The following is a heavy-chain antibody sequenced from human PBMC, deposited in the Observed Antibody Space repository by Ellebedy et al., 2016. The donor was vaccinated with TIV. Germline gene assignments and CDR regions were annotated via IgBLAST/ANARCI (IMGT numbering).Heavy chain of an antibody. V-gene: IGHV3-23*01. J-gene: IGHJ4*02. Sequence: GESLKISCAASGFTFRSYAMSWVRQAPGKGLEWVSSISDGGGITYYADSVKGRFTISRDNSKNTLYLQMNSLRAEDTAVYDCARDTGIGGGYWGQGTLVTVSS. CDR2: ISDGGGIT. CDR3: ARDTGIGGGY. CDR1: GFTFRSYA. D-gene: IGHD3-16*01.